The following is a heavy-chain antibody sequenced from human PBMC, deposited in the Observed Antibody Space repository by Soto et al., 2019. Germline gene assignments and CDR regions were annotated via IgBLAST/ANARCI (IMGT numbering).Heavy chain of an antibody. CDR2: IYYSGST. V-gene: IGHV4-31*03. Sequence: QVQLQESGPGLVKPSQTLSLTCTVSGGSISSGGYYWSWIRQHPGKGLEWIGYIYYSGSTYYNPSLKSRVNMSVDTSKNQYSLKLSSVTAADTAVYYWAREYFGSESDSVDPWCQGTLVTV. D-gene: IGHD3-10*01. J-gene: IGHJ5*02. CDR1: GGSISSGGYY. CDR3: AREYFGSESDSVDP.